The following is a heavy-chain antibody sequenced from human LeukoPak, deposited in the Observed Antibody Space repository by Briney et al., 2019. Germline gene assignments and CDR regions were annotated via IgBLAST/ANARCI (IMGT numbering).Heavy chain of an antibody. CDR1: GFTFSSYS. D-gene: IGHD2-2*02. V-gene: IGHV3-21*01. CDR3: AREDIVVVPAAISWFDP. Sequence: GGSLRLSCAASGFTFSSYSMNWVRQAPGKGLEWVSSISSSSYIYCADSVKGRFTISRDNAKNSLYLQMNSLRAEDTAVYYCAREDIVVVPAAISWFDPWGQGTLVTVSS. J-gene: IGHJ5*02. CDR2: ISSSSYI.